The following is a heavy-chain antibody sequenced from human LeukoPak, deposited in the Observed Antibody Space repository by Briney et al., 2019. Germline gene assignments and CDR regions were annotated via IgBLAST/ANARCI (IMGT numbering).Heavy chain of an antibody. CDR3: TRHRGARAIFDC. Sequence: GGSLKLPCAASGFTFSGSAMHWVRQASGKGLEWVGRIRSKANSYATAYAASVKGRFTISRDDSKNTAYLQMNSLKTEDTAVYYCTRHRGARAIFDCWGQGTLVTVSS. J-gene: IGHJ4*02. CDR1: GFTFSGSA. D-gene: IGHD3-10*01. CDR2: IRSKANSYAT. V-gene: IGHV3-73*01.